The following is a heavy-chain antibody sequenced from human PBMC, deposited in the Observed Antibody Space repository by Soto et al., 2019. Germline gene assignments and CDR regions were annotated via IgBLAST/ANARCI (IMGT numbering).Heavy chain of an antibody. CDR3: ARDKDYGSGSYADY. CDR2: IIPILGIA. CDR1: GGTFSSYT. D-gene: IGHD3-10*01. V-gene: IGHV1-69*04. J-gene: IGHJ4*02. Sequence: QVQLVQSGAEVKKPGSSVKVSCKASGGTFSSYTISWVRQAPGQGPEWMGRIIPILGIANYAQKFQGRVTISADKSTSTADMELRNMRSEDTAVYYCARDKDYGSGSYADYWGQGTLVTVSS.